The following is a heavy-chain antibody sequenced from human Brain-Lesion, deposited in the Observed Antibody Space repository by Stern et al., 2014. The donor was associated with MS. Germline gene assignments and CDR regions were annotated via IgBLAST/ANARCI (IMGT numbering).Heavy chain of an antibody. CDR2: IYWDNDK. CDR1: GFSLRTDGVG. Sequence: QVTLRESGPALVTPTQTLTLTCTFSGFSLRTDGVGVGWVCQPPGQALESLALIYWDNDKRYSPSLRSRLTITKDTSRNQVVLTMTNMDPVDTATYYCAHRRPHYASWDNGDFDYWGQGALVTVSS. CDR3: AHRRPHYASWDNGDFDY. V-gene: IGHV2-5*02. D-gene: IGHD3-3*01. J-gene: IGHJ4*02.